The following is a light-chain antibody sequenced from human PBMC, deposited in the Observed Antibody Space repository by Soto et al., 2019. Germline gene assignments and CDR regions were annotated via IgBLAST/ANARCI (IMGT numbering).Light chain of an antibody. V-gene: IGKV3-11*01. J-gene: IGKJ4*01. CDR1: QNIGNF. Sequence: EIVLTQSPATLSLSPGERATLSCRASQNIGNFLAWYQQKPGQSPRLLIYESSNRATGIPARFSGSGSETDFTLAITSLEPEDSAVYYCQQRGNWPLTFGGGTKVEIK. CDR3: QQRGNWPLT. CDR2: ESS.